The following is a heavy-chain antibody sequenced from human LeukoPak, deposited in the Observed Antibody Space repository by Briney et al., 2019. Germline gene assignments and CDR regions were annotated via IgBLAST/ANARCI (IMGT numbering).Heavy chain of an antibody. CDR1: GYTLTELS. J-gene: IGHJ5*02. D-gene: IGHD6-13*01. CDR2: FDLEDGET. CDR3: ATIAGTAGNWFDP. Sequence: ASVKVSCRVSGYTLTELSMHWVRQAPGKGRGWMGGFDLEDGETIYAQKFQGRVTMTEDTSTDTAYMELSSLRSEDTAVYYCATIAGTAGNWFDPWGQGTLVTVSS. V-gene: IGHV1-24*01.